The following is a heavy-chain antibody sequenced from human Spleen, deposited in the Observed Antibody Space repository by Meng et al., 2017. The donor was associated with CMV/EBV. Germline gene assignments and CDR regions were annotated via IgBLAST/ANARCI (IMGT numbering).Heavy chain of an antibody. V-gene: IGHV1-18*04. CDR2: ISPSIGST. Sequence: VSCNASGYTFTSHGITWVRQAPGQGLEWMGWISPSIGSTNSAQKLEGRVTMTTDRSTTTAYLELRSLRYDDTAVYFCARGTGIFDYWGQGALVTVSS. CDR1: GYTFTSHG. J-gene: IGHJ4*02. D-gene: IGHD7-27*01. CDR3: ARGTGIFDY.